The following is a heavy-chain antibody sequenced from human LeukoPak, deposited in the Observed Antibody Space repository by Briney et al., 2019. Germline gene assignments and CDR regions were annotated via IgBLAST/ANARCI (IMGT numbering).Heavy chain of an antibody. CDR2: IYYSGST. D-gene: IGHD3-10*01. V-gene: IGHV4-59*07. CDR1: SGSISSYY. CDR3: ARTSYYGSGLEF. Sequence: PPDTLSLTCTLSSGSISSYYWNWIRQPPGKGLEWFGYIYYSGSTNYDPSLESRVTISVNTAKNQFSLRLNSVAAADTAVYYCARTSYYGSGLEFWGQGTLVMVSS. J-gene: IGHJ4*02.